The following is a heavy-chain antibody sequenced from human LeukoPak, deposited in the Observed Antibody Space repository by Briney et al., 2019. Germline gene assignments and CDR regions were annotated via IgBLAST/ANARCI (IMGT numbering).Heavy chain of an antibody. V-gene: IGHV3-7*01. D-gene: IGHD1-26*01. CDR2: IKQDGSEK. Sequence: GGSLRLSCAASGFTFSRYWMSWVRQAPGKGLEWVANIKQDGSEKYYVDSVNGRFTISRDNAKNSQYLQMNSLRAEDTVVYYCARVRGGSYFYWGQGTLVTVSS. CDR1: GFTFSRYW. CDR3: ARVRGGSYFY. J-gene: IGHJ4*02.